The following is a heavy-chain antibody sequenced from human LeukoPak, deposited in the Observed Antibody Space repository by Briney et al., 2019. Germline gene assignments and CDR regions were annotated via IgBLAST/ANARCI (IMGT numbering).Heavy chain of an antibody. CDR2: ISGSGGST. Sequence: GGSLRLSCAASGFTFSSYAMSWVRQAPGKGLEWVSAISGSGGSTYYADSVKGRFTISRDNSKNTLYLQMNSLRAEDTAVYYCGEMMTTATTFDYWGQGTLVTVSS. CDR1: GFTFSSYA. V-gene: IGHV3-23*01. CDR3: GEMMTTATTFDY. D-gene: IGHD4-17*01. J-gene: IGHJ4*02.